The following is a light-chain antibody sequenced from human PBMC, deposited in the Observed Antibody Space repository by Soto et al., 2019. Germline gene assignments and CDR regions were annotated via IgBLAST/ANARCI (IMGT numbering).Light chain of an antibody. CDR3: SPYTTSRTWV. V-gene: IGLV2-14*01. CDR2: EVS. J-gene: IGLJ3*02. Sequence: QSALTQPASVSGSPGQSITISCTGTSSDVGNYNYVSWYQHHPGKAPKLMIYEVSYRPSGVSVRFSGSKSGNTASLTISGLQAEDEANYYCSPYTTSRTWVFGGGTKLTVL. CDR1: SSDVGNYNY.